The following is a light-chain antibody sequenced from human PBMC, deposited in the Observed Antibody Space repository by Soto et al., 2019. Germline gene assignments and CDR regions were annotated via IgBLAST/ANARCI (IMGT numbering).Light chain of an antibody. CDR3: QQSGSSPFT. Sequence: EIVLTQSPGTLSLSPGERATLSCRASQSVTNTYLAWYQQKPGRAHRLLISGASDRATGIPDRFSGSGSGTDFTLTISRLEPEDFAVYYCQQSGSSPFTFGPGTKVDI. CDR2: GAS. CDR1: QSVTNTY. V-gene: IGKV3-20*01. J-gene: IGKJ3*01.